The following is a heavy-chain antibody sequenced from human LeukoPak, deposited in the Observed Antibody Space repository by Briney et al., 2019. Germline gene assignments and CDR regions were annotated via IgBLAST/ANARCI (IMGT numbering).Heavy chain of an antibody. J-gene: IGHJ3*02. Sequence: GGSLRLSCAPSGFSLTTYEMNWVRQAPGKGLEWVSYISSSGDSLYYADSVKGRFTISRDNAKKSLSLQMNSLRAEDTAIYYCARDRRVGATWSVGAFDIWGQGTTVTVSS. D-gene: IGHD1-26*01. CDR1: GFSLTTYE. CDR3: ARDRRVGATWSVGAFDI. CDR2: ISSSGDSL. V-gene: IGHV3-48*03.